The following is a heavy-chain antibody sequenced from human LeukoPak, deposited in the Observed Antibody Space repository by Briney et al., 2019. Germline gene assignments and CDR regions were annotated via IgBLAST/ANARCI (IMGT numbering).Heavy chain of an antibody. Sequence: GGSLRLSCAASGFTFSSYAMRWVRQSPGKGLEWVSAISGSGGSTYYADSVKGRFTISRDNSKNTLYLQMNSLRAEDTAVYYCARRNIAAAALDYWGQGTLVTVSS. CDR2: ISGSGGST. D-gene: IGHD6-13*01. CDR3: ARRNIAAAALDY. J-gene: IGHJ4*02. CDR1: GFTFSSYA. V-gene: IGHV3-23*01.